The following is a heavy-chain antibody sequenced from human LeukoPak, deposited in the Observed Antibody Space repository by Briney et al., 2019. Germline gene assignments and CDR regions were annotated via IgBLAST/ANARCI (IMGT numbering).Heavy chain of an antibody. Sequence: GGSLRLSCTASKFTFSHYGMQWVRQAPGKGLEWVAVISSDGSIKVYADSVKGRFTLSRDNSINTVDLQMNSLRAEDTAIYYCARWRSQQSEFDLWGQGTLATISS. V-gene: IGHV3-30*03. CDR2: ISSDGSIK. CDR3: ARWRSQQSEFDL. CDR1: KFTFSHYG. D-gene: IGHD3-3*01. J-gene: IGHJ4*02.